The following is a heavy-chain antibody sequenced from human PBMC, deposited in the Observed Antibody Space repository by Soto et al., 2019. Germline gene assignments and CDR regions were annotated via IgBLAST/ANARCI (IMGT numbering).Heavy chain of an antibody. J-gene: IGHJ6*02. V-gene: IGHV1-69*06. CDR1: GGTLSNNA. Sequence: QVQLVQSGTEVKKPGSSVKVSCKASGGTLSNNAISWVRQAPGHGLEWMGGIIPLSATTNYAQKFQGRVTITADRSTITAYMELTSLTSEDTAVYYCERGFGDRGIVVVPASNPWYYGMDVWGPGTKVTVSS. CDR2: IIPLSATT. CDR3: ERGFGDRGIVVVPASNPWYYGMDV. D-gene: IGHD2-2*01.